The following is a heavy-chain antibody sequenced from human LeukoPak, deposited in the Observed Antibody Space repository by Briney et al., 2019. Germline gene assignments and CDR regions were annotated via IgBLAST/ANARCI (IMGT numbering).Heavy chain of an antibody. V-gene: IGHV1-69*05. Sequence: SVKVSCKASGGTFSSYAISWVRQAPGQGLEWMGGIIPIFGTANYAQKFQGRVTITTDESTSTAYMELSSLRSEDTAVYYCAREGGGYNPGLFDYWGQGTLVTVSS. D-gene: IGHD5-24*01. CDR3: AREGGGYNPGLFDY. CDR2: IIPIFGTA. J-gene: IGHJ4*02. CDR1: GGTFSSYA.